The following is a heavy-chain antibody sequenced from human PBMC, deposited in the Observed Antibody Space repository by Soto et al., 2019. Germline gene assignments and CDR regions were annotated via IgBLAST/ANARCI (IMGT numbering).Heavy chain of an antibody. J-gene: IGHJ6*02. V-gene: IGHV3-30*18. CDR2: ISYDGSNK. CDR1: GFTFSSYG. Sequence: QVQLVESGGGVVQPGRSLRLSCAASGFTFSSYGMHWVRQAPGKGLEWVAVISYDGSNKYYADSVKGRFTISRDNSKNTLYLQMNSLRTDDTAVYYCAKGRADYYGSGSPMDVWGQGTTVTVSS. CDR3: AKGRADYYGSGSPMDV. D-gene: IGHD3-10*01.